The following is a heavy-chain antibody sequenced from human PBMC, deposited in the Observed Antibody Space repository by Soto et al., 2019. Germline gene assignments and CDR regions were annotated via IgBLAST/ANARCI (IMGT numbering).Heavy chain of an antibody. Sequence: PSETLSLTCTVSGGSISSGGYYWSWIRQHPGKGLEWIGYIYYSGSTYYNPSLKSRVTISVDTSKNQFSLKLSSVTAADTAVYYCAKGVIDYGMDVWGQGTTVTVSS. J-gene: IGHJ6*02. CDR2: IYYSGST. D-gene: IGHD3-16*02. CDR3: AKGVIDYGMDV. V-gene: IGHV4-31*03. CDR1: GGSISSGGYY.